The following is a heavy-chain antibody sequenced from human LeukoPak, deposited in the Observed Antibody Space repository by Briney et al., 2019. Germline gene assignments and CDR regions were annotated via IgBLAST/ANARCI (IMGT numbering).Heavy chain of an antibody. CDR3: AKDRGSYRHFDY. Sequence: GGSLRLSCAASGFTFGSYGMHWVRQAPGKGLEWVAFIRYDGSNKYYADSVKGRFTISRDNSKNTLYLQMNSLRAEDTAVYYCAKDRGSYRHFDYWGQGTLVTVSS. J-gene: IGHJ4*02. CDR1: GFTFGSYG. CDR2: IRYDGSNK. D-gene: IGHD1-26*01. V-gene: IGHV3-30*02.